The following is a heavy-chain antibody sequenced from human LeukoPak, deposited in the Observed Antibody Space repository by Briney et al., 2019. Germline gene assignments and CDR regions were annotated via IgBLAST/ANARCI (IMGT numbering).Heavy chain of an antibody. D-gene: IGHD3-16*01. CDR3: ATRAGLSLNWFDP. Sequence: PSETLSLTCTVCGGSFSGYYWSWIRQPPGKGLEWIGEINHSGSTNYNPSLKSRVTISVDTSKNQFSLKLSFVTAADTAVYYCATRAGLSLNWFDPWGHGTLVTVSS. CDR1: GGSFSGYY. J-gene: IGHJ5*02. CDR2: INHSGST. V-gene: IGHV4-34*01.